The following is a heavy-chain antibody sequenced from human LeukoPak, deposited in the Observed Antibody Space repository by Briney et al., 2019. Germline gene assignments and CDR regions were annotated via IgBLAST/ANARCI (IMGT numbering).Heavy chain of an antibody. J-gene: IGHJ5*01. CDR2: IYTSGST. Sequence: SETLSLTCSVSGGSIGSYTWNWIRQPAGKGLEWIGRIYTSGSTNYNPPLKSRATISLDKSKNQLYLRLSSVTAADTAVYYCARGVAAPAAHETNWFDPWGQGTLVTVSS. CDR3: ARGVAAPAAHETNWFDP. D-gene: IGHD6-13*01. V-gene: IGHV4-4*07. CDR1: GGSIGSYT.